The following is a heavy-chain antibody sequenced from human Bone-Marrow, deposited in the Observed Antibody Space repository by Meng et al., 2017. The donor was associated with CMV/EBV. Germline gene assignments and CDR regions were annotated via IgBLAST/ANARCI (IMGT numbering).Heavy chain of an antibody. V-gene: IGHV1-69*05. CDR3: ARVRQGYCSSTSCYTFDY. CDR2: IIPIFGTA. Sequence: SVKVSCKASGGTFSSYAISWVRQAPGQGLEWMGGIIPIFGTANYAQKFQGRVTITTDESTSTAYMELSSLRSEDTAVYYCARVRQGYCSSTSCYTFDYWGQGTLATFSS. J-gene: IGHJ4*02. D-gene: IGHD2-2*02. CDR1: GGTFSSYA.